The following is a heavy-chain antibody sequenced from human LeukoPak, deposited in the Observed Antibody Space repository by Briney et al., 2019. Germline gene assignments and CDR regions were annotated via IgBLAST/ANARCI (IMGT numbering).Heavy chain of an antibody. D-gene: IGHD2-15*01. CDR2: IYYRGST. J-gene: IGHJ3*02. V-gene: IGHV4-30-4*01. CDR1: GGSISSGDYY. CDR3: ARQAVLGYCSGGSCYERGFDI. Sequence: PSETLSLTCTVSGGSISSGDYYWSWIRQPPGKGLEWIRYIYYRGSTYYNPSLKSRVTISVDTSKNQFSLKLSSVTAADTAVYYCARQAVLGYCSGGSCYERGFDIWGQGTMVTVSS.